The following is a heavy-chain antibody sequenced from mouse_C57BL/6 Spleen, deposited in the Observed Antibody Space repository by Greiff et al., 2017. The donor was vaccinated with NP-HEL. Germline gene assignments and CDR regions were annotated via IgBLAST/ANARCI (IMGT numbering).Heavy chain of an antibody. V-gene: IGHV1-15*01. J-gene: IGHJ3*01. CDR2: IDPETGGT. CDR1: GYTFTDYE. D-gene: IGHD2-13*01. Sequence: QVQLQQSGAELVRPGASVTLSCKASGYTFTDYEMHWVKQTPVHGLEWIGAIDPETGGTAYNQKFKGKAILTADKSSSTAYMELRSLTSEDSAVYYCTRWGGDGLDVYWGQGTLVTVSA. CDR3: TRWGGDGLDVY.